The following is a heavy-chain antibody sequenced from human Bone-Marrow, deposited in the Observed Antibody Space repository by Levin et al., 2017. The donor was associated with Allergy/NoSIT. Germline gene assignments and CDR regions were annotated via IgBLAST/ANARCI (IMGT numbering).Heavy chain of an antibody. D-gene: IGHD2-21*01. Sequence: GGSLRLSCAASGFTFGSFSMIWVRQGPGKGLELVSYISSSGTTKEYADAMKGRFTISRDNAKNSPYLQMDSLRAEDTAVYYCARGGIPNNYYYMDVWGTGTTVTVSS. V-gene: IGHV3-48*04. CDR1: GFTFGSFS. J-gene: IGHJ6*03. CDR2: ISSSGTTK. CDR3: ARGGIPNNYYYMDV.